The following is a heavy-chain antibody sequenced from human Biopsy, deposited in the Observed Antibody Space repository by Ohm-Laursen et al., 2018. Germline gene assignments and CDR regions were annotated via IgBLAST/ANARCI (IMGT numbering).Heavy chain of an antibody. J-gene: IGHJ2*01. Sequence: TLSLTCTVSGDSISSYYWSWIRQPPGKGLQWIGYVYYTGSTDYNPSLQSRVTISVGTSKNHFSLRLRSVTPADTAIYYCARDRGYYSDRTAPGYFDLWGRGTLVTVSS. D-gene: IGHD3-22*01. CDR3: ARDRGYYSDRTAPGYFDL. V-gene: IGHV4-59*01. CDR2: VYYTGST. CDR1: GDSISSYY.